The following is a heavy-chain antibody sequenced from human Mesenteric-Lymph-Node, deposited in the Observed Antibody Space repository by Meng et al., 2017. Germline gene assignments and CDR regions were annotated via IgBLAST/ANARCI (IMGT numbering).Heavy chain of an antibody. CDR1: GFTFNSYT. D-gene: IGHD5-12*01. J-gene: IGHJ4*02. CDR2: ISGSGVSI. CDR3: AKDLATLAD. V-gene: IGHV3-23*04. Sequence: EGELGWSGRGLVRPGGSLGLRCAASGFTFNSYTMSGVREAAGKGLAWVSTISGSGVSIYQADPVKGRLTISRDNFKNTLYLQMNSLRAEYTAVYYCAKDLATLADWGQGTLVTVSS.